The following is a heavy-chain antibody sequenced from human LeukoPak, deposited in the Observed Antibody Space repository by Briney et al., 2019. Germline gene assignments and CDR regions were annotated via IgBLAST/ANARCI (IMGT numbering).Heavy chain of an antibody. CDR1: GGTFSSYA. CDR3: ATLTYDILTGYYKGYFDY. CDR2: IIPIFGTA. Sequence: ASVKVSRKASGGTFSSYAISWVRQAPGQGLEWMGGIIPIFGTANYAQKFQGRVTITADKSTSTAYMELSSLRPEDTAVYYCATLTYDILTGYYKGYFDYWGQGTPVTVSS. D-gene: IGHD3-9*01. V-gene: IGHV1-69*06. J-gene: IGHJ4*02.